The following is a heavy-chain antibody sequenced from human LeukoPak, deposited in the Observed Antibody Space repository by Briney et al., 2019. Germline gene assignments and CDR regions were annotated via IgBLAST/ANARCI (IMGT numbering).Heavy chain of an antibody. D-gene: IGHD6-13*01. CDR1: GFTFSGYG. V-gene: IGHV3-30*18. CDR3: AKGRSSRTLDY. CDR2: ISYDGSNK. Sequence: PGGSLRLSCAASGFTFSGYGMHWVRQAPGKGLEWVAVISYDGSNKYYADSVKGRFTISRDNSKNTLYLQMNSLRAEDTAVYYCAKGRSSRTLDYWGQGTLVTVSS. J-gene: IGHJ4*02.